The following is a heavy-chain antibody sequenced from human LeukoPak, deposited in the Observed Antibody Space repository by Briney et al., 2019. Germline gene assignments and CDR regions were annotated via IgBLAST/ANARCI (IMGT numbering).Heavy chain of an antibody. D-gene: IGHD1-26*01. J-gene: IGHJ4*02. Sequence: PSETLSLTCTVSGGSISSSYWSWIRQPPGKGLEWIGYIYYSGSTNYNPSLKSRVTISIDTSKNQFSLKLSSVTAADTAVYYCVRGGKSGSYGYYFDYWGQGTLVTVSS. CDR2: IYYSGST. V-gene: IGHV4-59*08. CDR3: VRGGKSGSYGYYFDY. CDR1: GGSISSSY.